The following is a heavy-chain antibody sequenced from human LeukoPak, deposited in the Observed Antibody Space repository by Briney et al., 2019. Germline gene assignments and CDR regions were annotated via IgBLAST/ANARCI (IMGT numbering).Heavy chain of an antibody. D-gene: IGHD4-23*01. J-gene: IGHJ4*02. Sequence: PGGSLRLSCAASGFTFSSYGMHWVRQAPGKGLEWVAVISYDGSNKYYADSVKGRFTISRDNSKNTLYLQMNSLRAEDTAVYYCARDRGIHALRWFFDYWGQGTLVTVSS. CDR3: ARDRGIHALRWFFDY. CDR2: ISYDGSNK. V-gene: IGHV3-30*03. CDR1: GFTFSSYG.